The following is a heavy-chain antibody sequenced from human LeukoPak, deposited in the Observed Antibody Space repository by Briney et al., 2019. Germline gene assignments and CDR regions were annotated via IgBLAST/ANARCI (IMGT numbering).Heavy chain of an antibody. D-gene: IGHD5/OR15-5a*01. V-gene: IGHV3-73*01. J-gene: IGHJ6*02. CDR3: ARRVGDSYPYGLDV. CDR1: GSTFSASP. CDR2: IRSKPYDYAT. Sequence: PGGSLRLSCAASGSTFSASPIHWVRQASDKGLEWVGRIRSKPYDYATAFAESVKGRFTISRDDSENTAYLEMNSLKTEDTAVYYCARRVGDSYPYGLDVWGQGTPVTVSS.